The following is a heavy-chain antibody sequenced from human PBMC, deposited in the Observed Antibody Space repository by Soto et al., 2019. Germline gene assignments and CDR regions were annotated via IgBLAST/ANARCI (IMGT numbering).Heavy chain of an antibody. D-gene: IGHD3-22*01. J-gene: IGHJ6*02. Sequence: QVQLVQSGAEVKNPGSSVKVSCKASGGTFSSYGISWVRQAPGQGLEWMGGIIPSFGTANYAQKLEGRVTIPADESTSTAYMDLSTLTSADTALYFCAGGYYHDSSGPSHYYYYGMDVWGQGTTVTVSS. CDR3: AGGYYHDSSGPSHYYYYGMDV. V-gene: IGHV1-69*01. CDR2: IIPSFGTA. CDR1: GGTFSSYG.